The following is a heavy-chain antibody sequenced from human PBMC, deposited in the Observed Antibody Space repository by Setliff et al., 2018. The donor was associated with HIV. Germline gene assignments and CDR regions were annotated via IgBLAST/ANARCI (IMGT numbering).Heavy chain of an antibody. V-gene: IGHV4-39*01. CDR3: ARGRYRSRWYASDHYYIDV. CDR1: GGSISSSSYY. J-gene: IGHJ6*03. CDR2: IYYRGST. Sequence: SETLSLTCTVSGGSISSSSYYWGWIRQPPGKGLQWIGSIYYRGSTYYNPSLKNRVTISVDTSKTQFSLKLRSVTAADTALYYCARGRYRSRWYASDHYYIDVWGKGTTVTVSS. D-gene: IGHD6-13*01.